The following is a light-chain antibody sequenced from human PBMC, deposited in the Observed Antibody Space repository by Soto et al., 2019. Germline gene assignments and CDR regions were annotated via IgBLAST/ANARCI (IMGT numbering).Light chain of an antibody. Sequence: EIVMTQSPATLSVSPGERVTLSCRASESISTNLVWYQQKPGQAPRLLIYGASSRATGIPARFSGSGSGTDFTLTISSLQSEDFAIYYCQQYKSWPPAWTFGQGTKEEIK. V-gene: IGKV3D-15*01. CDR1: ESISTN. CDR2: GAS. J-gene: IGKJ1*01. CDR3: QQYKSWPPAWT.